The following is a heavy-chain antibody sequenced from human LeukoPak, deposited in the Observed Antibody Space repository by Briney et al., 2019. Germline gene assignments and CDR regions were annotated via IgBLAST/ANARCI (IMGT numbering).Heavy chain of an antibody. CDR3: TTEYYYDSSGYLY. CDR2: IKSKTDGGTT. V-gene: IGHV3-15*01. CDR1: GFTFSNAW. J-gene: IGHJ4*02. Sequence: KPGVSLRLSCAASGFTFSNAWMSWVRQAPGKGLEWVGRIKSKTDGGTTDYAAPVKGRFTISRDDSKNTLYLQMNSLKTEDTAVYYCTTEYYYDSSGYLYWGQGTLVTVSS. D-gene: IGHD3-22*01.